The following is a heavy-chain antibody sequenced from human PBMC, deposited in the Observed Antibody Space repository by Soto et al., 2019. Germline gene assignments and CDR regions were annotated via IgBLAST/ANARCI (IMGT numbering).Heavy chain of an antibody. V-gene: IGHV1-69*06. CDR1: GGTFSSYA. CDR2: IIPIFGTA. D-gene: IGHD5-12*01. J-gene: IGHJ6*02. Sequence: AVKVSCKASGGTFSSYAISWVRQAPGQGREWMGGIIPIFGTANYAQKFQGRATITADKSTSTAYMGLSRLRSEDTAVYYCARGGIVATMSLHSHYGTDVWRQGPPVT. CDR3: ARGGIVATMSLHSHYGTDV.